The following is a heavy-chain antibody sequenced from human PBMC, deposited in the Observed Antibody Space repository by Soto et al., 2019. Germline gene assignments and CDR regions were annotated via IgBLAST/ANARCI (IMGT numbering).Heavy chain of an antibody. J-gene: IGHJ4*02. V-gene: IGHV4-30-4*01. D-gene: IGHD4-17*01. Sequence: QVQLQESGPGLVKPSQTLSLTCAVSGASIRSSDYYWSWIRQPPGKGLEWIGYIYFSGSNYYNPSLKSRVTISEDTSNNHFSLRLSSVTAADTAVYYCARGLYGYYAFDHWVQGALVTVSS. CDR2: IYFSGSN. CDR1: GASIRSSDYY. CDR3: ARGLYGYYAFDH.